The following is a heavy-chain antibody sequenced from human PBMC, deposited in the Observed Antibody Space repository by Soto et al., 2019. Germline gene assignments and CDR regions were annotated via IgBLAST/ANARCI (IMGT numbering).Heavy chain of an antibody. Sequence: QVQLQESGPGLVKPSQTLSLTCTVSGGSISSGGYYWSWIRQHPGKGLEWIGYIYYSGSTYYNPSLQSRVTITADTSKTQSSLKLSSVTAADTAVYYWAGDGCSSTSWYSWFDPWGQGTLVTVSS. D-gene: IGHD2-2*02. CDR1: GGSISSGGYY. J-gene: IGHJ5*02. V-gene: IGHV4-31*03. CDR3: AGDGCSSTSWYSWFDP. CDR2: IYYSGST.